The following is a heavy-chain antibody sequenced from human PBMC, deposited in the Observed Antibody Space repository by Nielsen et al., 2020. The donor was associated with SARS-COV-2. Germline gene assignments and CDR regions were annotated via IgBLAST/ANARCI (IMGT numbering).Heavy chain of an antibody. V-gene: IGHV4-34*01. Sequence: SETLSLTCAVYGGSFSGYYWSWIRQPPEKGLEWIGEINHSGSTNYNPSLKSRVTISVDTSKNQFSLKLSSVTAADTAVYYCARGRVVATVSAIYYYYYGMDVWGQGTTVTVSS. CDR1: GGSFSGYY. J-gene: IGHJ6*02. D-gene: IGHD5-12*01. CDR3: ARGRVVATVSAIYYYYYGMDV. CDR2: INHSGST.